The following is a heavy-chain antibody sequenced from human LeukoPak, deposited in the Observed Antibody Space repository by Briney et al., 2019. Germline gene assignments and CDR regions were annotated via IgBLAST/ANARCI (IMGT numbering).Heavy chain of an antibody. CDR3: ARDYYGSGSFSGH. D-gene: IGHD3-10*01. J-gene: IGHJ4*02. V-gene: IGHV1-2*02. Sequence: AASVKVSCKASGYTFTDYYMHWVRQAPGQGLEWMGWINPKSGDTNYAQRFKGRVTMTRDTSISTAYMELSRLTSDDTAVYYCARDYYGSGSFSGHWGQGTLVTVSS. CDR2: INPKSGDT. CDR1: GYTFTDYY.